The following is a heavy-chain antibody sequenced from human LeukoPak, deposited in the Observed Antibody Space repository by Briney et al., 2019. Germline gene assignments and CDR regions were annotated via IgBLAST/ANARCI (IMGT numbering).Heavy chain of an antibody. CDR2: INHSGST. J-gene: IGHJ4*02. CDR3: ASGIAAAGTGDY. V-gene: IGHV4-34*01. Sequence: PSETLSLTCAVYGGSFSGYYWSWIRQPPGKGLEWIGEINHSGSTNYNPSLKSRVTISVDTPKSQFSLKLSSVTAADTAVYYCASGIAAAGTGDYWGQGTLVTVSS. CDR1: GGSFSGYY. D-gene: IGHD6-13*01.